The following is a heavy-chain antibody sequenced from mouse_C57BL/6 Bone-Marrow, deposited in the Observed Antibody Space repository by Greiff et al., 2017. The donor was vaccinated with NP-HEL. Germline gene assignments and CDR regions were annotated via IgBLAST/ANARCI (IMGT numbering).Heavy chain of an antibody. CDR3: ARRGRYFDY. CDR2: IDPSDSYT. J-gene: IGHJ2*01. Sequence: VQLQQPGAELVMPGASVKLSCKASGYTFTSYWMHWVKQRPGQGLEWIGEIDPSDSYTNYNQKFKGKSTLTVDKSSSTAYMQLSSLTSEDSAVYYCARRGRYFDYWGQGTTLTVSS. CDR1: GYTFTSYW. V-gene: IGHV1-69*01.